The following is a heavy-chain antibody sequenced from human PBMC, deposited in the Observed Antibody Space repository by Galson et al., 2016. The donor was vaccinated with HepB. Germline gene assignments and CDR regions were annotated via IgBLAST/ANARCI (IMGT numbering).Heavy chain of an antibody. Sequence: SETLSLTCTVSGGSISSYFWSWIRQPPGKGLEWIGYIYYSGSTNYNPSLKSRVTIAVDTSKNQSSLKLSSVTAADTAVYYCARRNLGYCTNGICPFDYWGQGTLVTVSS. V-gene: IGHV4-59*01. CDR2: IYYSGST. J-gene: IGHJ4*02. CDR3: ARRNLGYCTNGICPFDY. CDR1: GGSISSYF. D-gene: IGHD2-8*01.